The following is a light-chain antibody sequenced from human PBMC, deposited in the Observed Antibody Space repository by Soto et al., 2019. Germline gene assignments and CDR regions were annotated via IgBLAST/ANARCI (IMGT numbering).Light chain of an antibody. Sequence: ESVLTQSPGTLSLSPGERATLSCRASQSVSSSYLAWYQQKPGQAPRLLISGASSRAAGIPDRFSGSGSGTDFTLSISRLEPEDFAVYYCQQFGNSPTWTFGQGTKVEIK. CDR1: QSVSSSY. CDR3: QQFGNSPTWT. CDR2: GAS. V-gene: IGKV3-20*01. J-gene: IGKJ1*01.